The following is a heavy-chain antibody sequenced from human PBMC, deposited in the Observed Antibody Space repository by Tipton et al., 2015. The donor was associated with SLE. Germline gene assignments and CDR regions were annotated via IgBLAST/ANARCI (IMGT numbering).Heavy chain of an antibody. D-gene: IGHD3-22*01. CDR2: ISSSNDDI. CDR3: ARDRAYYYDSSGYYLYGMDV. J-gene: IGHJ6*02. CDR1: GFTFSNYR. V-gene: IGHV3-21*01. Sequence: SLRLSCVASGFTFSNYRMNWVRQAPGMGLEWVSCISSSNDDIYYADSVRGRFTISRDNAKDSLYLQMNSLRVEDTAVYYCARDRAYYYDSSGYYLYGMDVWGQGTTVTVSS.